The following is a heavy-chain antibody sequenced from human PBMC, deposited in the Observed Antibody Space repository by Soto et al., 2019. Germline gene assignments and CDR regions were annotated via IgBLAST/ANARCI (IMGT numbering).Heavy chain of an antibody. J-gene: IGHJ6*02. CDR2: IYHSGRT. CDR1: GYSISSGYY. CDR3: ARSTYIVVVPAASYGMDV. V-gene: IGHV4-38-2*01. D-gene: IGHD2-2*01. Sequence: PSETLSLTCAVSGYSISSGYYWGWIRQPPGKGLEWIGSIYHSGRTYYNPSLKSRVTISVDTSKNQFSLKLSSVTAADTAVYYCARSTYIVVVPAASYGMDVWGQGTTVTVSS.